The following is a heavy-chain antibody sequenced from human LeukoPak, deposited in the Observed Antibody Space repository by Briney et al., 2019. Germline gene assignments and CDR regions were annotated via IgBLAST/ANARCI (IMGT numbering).Heavy chain of an antibody. CDR3: ARGPSGSYIDAFDI. Sequence: GGSLRLSCAASRFTFSSYSMNWVRQAPGKRLEWVSYISSSGNAIYYADSVKGRFTISRDNAKNSLYLHMNSLRDEDTAVYYCARGPSGSYIDAFDIWGQGTLVTVSS. CDR2: ISSSGNAI. J-gene: IGHJ3*02. D-gene: IGHD1-26*01. V-gene: IGHV3-48*02. CDR1: RFTFSSYS.